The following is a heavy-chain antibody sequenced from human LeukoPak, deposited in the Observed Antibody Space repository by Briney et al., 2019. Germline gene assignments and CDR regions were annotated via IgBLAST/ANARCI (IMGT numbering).Heavy chain of an antibody. CDR1: GFTFSSYG. Sequence: PGGSLRLSCAASGFTFSSYGMSWVRQAPGKGLEWVSAISGSGGSTYYADSVKGRFTISRDNAKNSLYLQMNSLRAEDAAVYYCARDLIVGTTIRYYFDYWGQGTLVIVSS. V-gene: IGHV3-23*01. CDR2: ISGSGGST. J-gene: IGHJ4*02. D-gene: IGHD1-26*01. CDR3: ARDLIVGTTIRYYFDY.